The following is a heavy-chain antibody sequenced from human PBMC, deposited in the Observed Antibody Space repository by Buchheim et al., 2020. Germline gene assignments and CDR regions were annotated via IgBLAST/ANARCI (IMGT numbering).Heavy chain of an antibody. CDR2: ISGGGDTT. CDR3: ATTSSTMIEPSDFDY. CDR1: GFTFSTFA. J-gene: IGHJ4*02. V-gene: IGHV3-23*04. Sequence: VQLVESGGGVVQPGRSLRLSCAASGFTFSTFAMNWVRQAPGKGLDWVSAISGGGDTTSYADSVKGRFTISRDNSKNTLYLQMNSLRAEDTATYHCATTSSTMIEPSDFDYWGQGTL. D-gene: IGHD3-22*01.